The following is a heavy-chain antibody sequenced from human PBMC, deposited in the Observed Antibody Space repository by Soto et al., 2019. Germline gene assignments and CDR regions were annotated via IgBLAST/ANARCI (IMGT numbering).Heavy chain of an antibody. Sequence: EVQLVESGGGLIQPGGSLRLSCAVSGFTVSNNYMSWVRQAPGKGLEGVSVIYSGGYTAYGDSVKGRFTISRDNSKNTLYLQKKSLGAEHPGVYYCAGDRGGGGYWGQGTLVTVSS. CDR3: AGDRGGGGY. D-gene: IGHD3-10*01. CDR2: IYSGGYT. CDR1: GFTVSNNY. V-gene: IGHV3-53*01. J-gene: IGHJ4*02.